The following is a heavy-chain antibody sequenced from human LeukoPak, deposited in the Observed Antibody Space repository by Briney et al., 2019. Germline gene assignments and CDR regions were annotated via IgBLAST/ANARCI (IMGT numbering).Heavy chain of an antibody. D-gene: IGHD3-9*01. Sequence: PSETLSLTCTVSGGSISRYYWSWLRQPPGKGLEWIGCIYYSGSTNYNPSLKSRVTISVDTSKNQFSLRLSSVTAADTAVYYCARSLMYYDILTGYSPQNFDYWGQGTLVTVSS. CDR3: ARSLMYYDILTGYSPQNFDY. J-gene: IGHJ4*02. CDR1: GGSISRYY. CDR2: IYYSGST. V-gene: IGHV4-59*01.